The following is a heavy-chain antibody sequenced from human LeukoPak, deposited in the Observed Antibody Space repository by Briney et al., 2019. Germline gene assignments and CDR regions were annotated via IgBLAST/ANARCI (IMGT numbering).Heavy chain of an antibody. CDR2: ISPSGGSP. CDR1: GYTFTSHY. CDR3: ARDQSGTYSADAYDI. Sequence: ASVTVSYKASGYTFTSHYMHWVRQAPGQGLEWMGLISPSGGSPSYAQNFQGRVTMTWDTSTSTVYMELSSLRSEDTAVYYCARDQSGTYSADAYDIWGQGTMVTVSS. D-gene: IGHD1-26*01. V-gene: IGHV1-46*01. J-gene: IGHJ3*02.